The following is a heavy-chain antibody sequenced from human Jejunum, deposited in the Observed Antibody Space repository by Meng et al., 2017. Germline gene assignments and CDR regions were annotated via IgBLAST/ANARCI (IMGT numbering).Heavy chain of an antibody. J-gene: IGHJ4*02. Sequence: QLQSQERAPGLWTASAPQPLSSTASGASLTSSYWGWIRQPPGKGLEWIGSTYYSGRNDYNPSLNSRLTMSVDTSKSQFSLNLKSLTSADTAVYFCARVVGYSGYSDSWGQGTLVTVSS. CDR3: ARVVGYSGYSDS. CDR1: GASLTSSY. D-gene: IGHD5-12*01. V-gene: IGHV4-59*07. CDR2: TYYSGRN.